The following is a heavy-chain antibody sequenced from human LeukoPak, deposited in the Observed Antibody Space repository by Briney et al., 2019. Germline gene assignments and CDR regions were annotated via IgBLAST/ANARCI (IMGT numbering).Heavy chain of an antibody. CDR2: IKQDGSEK. CDR1: GFTFSSYW. J-gene: IGHJ4*02. CDR3: AREYGWYDYYFDY. V-gene: IGHV3-7*01. D-gene: IGHD6-19*01. Sequence: GSLRLSCAASGFTFSSYWMSWVRQAPGKGLEWVANIKQDGSEKYYVDSVKGRFTISRDNAKNSLYLQMNSLRAEDTAVYYCAREYGWYDYYFDYWGQGTLVTVSS.